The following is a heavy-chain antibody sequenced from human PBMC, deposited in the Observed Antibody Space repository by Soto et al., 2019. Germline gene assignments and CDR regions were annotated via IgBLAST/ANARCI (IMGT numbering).Heavy chain of an antibody. CDR3: ARHVDIVATYDY. CDR2: SYYSGST. CDR1: GDSINSDNYY. Sequence: SETLSLTCSVSGDSINSDNYYWGWIRQTPEKGLEWIGCSYYSGSTNYHPSLKSRVTRSVDTSKYQFSLKLSSVTAADTAVYYCARHVDIVATYDYWGQGTLVTVCS. D-gene: IGHD5-12*01. J-gene: IGHJ4*02. V-gene: IGHV4-61*05.